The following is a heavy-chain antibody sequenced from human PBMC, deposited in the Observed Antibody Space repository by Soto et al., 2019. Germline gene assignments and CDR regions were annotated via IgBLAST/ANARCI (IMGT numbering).Heavy chain of an antibody. CDR3: ARESEDLTSNFDY. CDR2: VSAYIGTT. J-gene: IGHJ4*02. Sequence: GASVKVSCKASGYTFTSYGISWVRQAPGQGPEWVGWVSAYIGTTYYAQKLQGRVTMTADTSTNTAYMELRSLSAEDTALYYCARESEDLTSNFDYWGQGTLVTVSS. V-gene: IGHV1-18*01. CDR1: GYTFTSYG.